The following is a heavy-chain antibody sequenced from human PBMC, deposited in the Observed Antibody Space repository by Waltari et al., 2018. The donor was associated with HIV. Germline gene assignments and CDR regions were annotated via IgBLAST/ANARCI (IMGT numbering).Heavy chain of an antibody. CDR2: IRGSGSST. CDR1: GFTFNTYA. J-gene: IGHJ4*02. V-gene: IGHV3-23*01. CDR3: AKDYIPASLAVDQFFDY. D-gene: IGHD6-19*01. Sequence: EVQLLESGGGLVQPGGSLKVSCAASGFTFNTYAMSWCRQAPGKGLEWVSGIRGSGSSTYYADSVKGRFTISRDNSRNTLYLQMNSLRAEDTAVYYCAKDYIPASLAVDQFFDYWGQGTLVTVSS.